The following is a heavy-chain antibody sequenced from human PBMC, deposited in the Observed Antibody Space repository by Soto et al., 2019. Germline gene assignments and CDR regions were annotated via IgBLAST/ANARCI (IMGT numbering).Heavy chain of an antibody. V-gene: IGHV3-23*01. CDR2: ISGSGGST. J-gene: IGHJ4*02. Sequence: EVQLLESGGGLVQPGGSLRLSCAASGFTFSSYAMSWVRQAPGKGLEWVSAISGSGGSTYYADSVKGRFTISRDNSENTLYLQMNSLRAEDTAVYYCARRRAYCSSTSCYPLPDYWGQGTLVTVSS. CDR3: ARRRAYCSSTSCYPLPDY. CDR1: GFTFSSYA. D-gene: IGHD2-2*01.